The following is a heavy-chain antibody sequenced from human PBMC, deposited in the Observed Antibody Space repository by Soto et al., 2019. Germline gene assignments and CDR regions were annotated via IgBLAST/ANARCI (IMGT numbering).Heavy chain of an antibody. CDR3: ARDLPLSESYPYYFDH. V-gene: IGHV3-30-3*01. Sequence: QVQLVESGGGVVQPGRSLRLSCATSGIIFSSFVMHWVRQAPGKGLEWVALLTKDGSSAYYTDSVKGRFTITRDNSQNTSYLQMNSLRAEDTAVYYCARDLPLSESYPYYFDHWGQGTLVTVSS. CDR1: GIIFSSFV. J-gene: IGHJ4*02. CDR2: LTKDGSSA. D-gene: IGHD1-26*01.